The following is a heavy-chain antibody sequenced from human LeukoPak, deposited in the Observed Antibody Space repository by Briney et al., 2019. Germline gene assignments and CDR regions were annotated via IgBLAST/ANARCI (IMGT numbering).Heavy chain of an antibody. CDR3: ARVTPWDRLPSPSIDY. D-gene: IGHD1-26*01. CDR2: ISSSGSTI. V-gene: IGHV3-11*01. CDR1: GFTFSDYY. J-gene: IGHJ4*02. Sequence: GGSLRLSCAASGFTFSDYYMSWIRQAPGKGLEWVSYISSSGSTIYYADSVKGRFTISRDNAKNSLYLQMNSLRAEDTAVYYCARVTPWDRLPSPSIDYWGQGTLVTVSS.